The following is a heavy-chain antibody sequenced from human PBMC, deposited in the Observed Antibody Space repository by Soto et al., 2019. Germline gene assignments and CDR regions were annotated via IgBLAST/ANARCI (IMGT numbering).Heavy chain of an antibody. Sequence: ASVKVSCKASGYTFTGYYMHWVRQAPGQGLEWMGWINPNSGGTNYAQKFQGWVTMTRDTSISTAYMELSRLRSDDTAVYYCARGNMDMEDYYYGMDVWGQGTTVTVSS. CDR1: GYTFTGYY. CDR2: INPNSGGT. J-gene: IGHJ6*02. D-gene: IGHD2-2*03. V-gene: IGHV1-2*04. CDR3: ARGNMDMEDYYYGMDV.